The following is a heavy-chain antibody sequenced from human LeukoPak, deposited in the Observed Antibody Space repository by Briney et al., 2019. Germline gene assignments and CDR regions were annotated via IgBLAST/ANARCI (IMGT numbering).Heavy chain of an antibody. CDR1: GYTFTSYY. V-gene: IGHV1-18*04. J-gene: IGHJ3*01. Sequence: GASVKVSCKAPGYTFTSYYMHWVRQAPGQGLEWMGWISGYNGKINYAQKFQGRVTMTTDTSTSTAYLELRSLTSEDTAVYYCARRFCSSVSCYDDDAFDVWGQGTLVTVSS. CDR2: ISGYNGKI. CDR3: ARRFCSSVSCYDDDAFDV. D-gene: IGHD2-2*01.